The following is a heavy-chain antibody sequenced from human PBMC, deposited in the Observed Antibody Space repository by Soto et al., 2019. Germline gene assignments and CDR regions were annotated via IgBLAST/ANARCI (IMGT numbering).Heavy chain of an antibody. J-gene: IGHJ5*02. V-gene: IGHV1-2*02. CDR3: ARARYSSSSGWFDP. Sequence: ASVKVSCKASGYTFTGYYMHWVRQAPGQGLEWMGWINPNSGGTNYAQKFQGRVTMTRDTSISTAYMELSRLRSDDTAVYYCARARYSSSSGWFDPWGQGTLVTVSS. D-gene: IGHD6-6*01. CDR1: GYTFTGYY. CDR2: INPNSGGT.